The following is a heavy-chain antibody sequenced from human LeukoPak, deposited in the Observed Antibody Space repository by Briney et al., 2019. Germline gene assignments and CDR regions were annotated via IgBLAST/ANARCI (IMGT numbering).Heavy chain of an antibody. D-gene: IGHD3-10*01. CDR3: ATEHRRGIYYYYYMDV. V-gene: IGHV3-20*03. J-gene: IGHJ6*03. Sequence: GWSLRLSYAASGFTFDDYGMSWVRQAPGKGLEWVSGINWNGGSTGYADSVKGRFTISRDNAKNSLYLQMNSLRAEDTALYYCATEHRRGIYYYYYMDVWGKGTTVTVSS. CDR2: INWNGGST. CDR1: GFTFDDYG.